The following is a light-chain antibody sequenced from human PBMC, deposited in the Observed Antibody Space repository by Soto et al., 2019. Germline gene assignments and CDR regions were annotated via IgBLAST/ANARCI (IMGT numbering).Light chain of an antibody. J-gene: IGLJ2*01. CDR3: SSYTSSNTVV. V-gene: IGLV2-14*01. Sequence: QSALTQPASVSGSPGQSITISCTGTSSDVGGYNYVSWYQQNPDKAPKLLIYDVSNRPSGVYNRFSGSKSGNTASLTISGLQAEDEADYYCSSYTSSNTVVFGGGTKLTVL. CDR2: DVS. CDR1: SSDVGGYNY.